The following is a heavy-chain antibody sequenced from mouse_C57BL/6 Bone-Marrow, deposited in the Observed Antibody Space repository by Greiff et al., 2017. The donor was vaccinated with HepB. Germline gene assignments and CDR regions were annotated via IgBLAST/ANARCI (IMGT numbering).Heavy chain of an antibody. CDR2: IYPSDSET. Sequence: QVQLQQPGAELVRPGSSVKLSCKASGYTFTSYWMAWVKQRPGQGLEWIGNIYPSDSETHYNQKFKDKATLTVDKSSSTAYMQLSSLTSEDSAVYCCARESDRFAYWGQGTLVTVSA. J-gene: IGHJ3*01. D-gene: IGHD6-2*01. V-gene: IGHV1-61*01. CDR1: GYTFTSYW. CDR3: ARESDRFAY.